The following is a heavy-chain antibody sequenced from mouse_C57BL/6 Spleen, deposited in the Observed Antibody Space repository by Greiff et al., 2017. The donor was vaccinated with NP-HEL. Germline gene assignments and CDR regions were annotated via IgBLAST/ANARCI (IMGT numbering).Heavy chain of an antibody. J-gene: IGHJ2*01. CDR2: IYPGDGDT. V-gene: IGHV1-80*01. Sequence: VQLQQSGAELVKPGASVKISCKASGYAFSSYWMNWVKQRPGKGLEWIGQIYPGDGDTNYNGKFKGKATLTADKSSSTAYMQRSSLTSEDSAVYFCAREGLGRYFDYWGQGTTLTVSS. D-gene: IGHD4-1*01. CDR3: AREGLGRYFDY. CDR1: GYAFSSYW.